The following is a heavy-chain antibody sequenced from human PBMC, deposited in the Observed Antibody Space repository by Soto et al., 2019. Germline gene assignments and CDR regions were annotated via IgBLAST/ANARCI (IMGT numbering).Heavy chain of an antibody. Sequence: GGSLRLSCAASGFTFSSYSMNWVRQAPGKGLEWVSYISSSSSTIYYADSVKGRFTISRDNAKNSLYLQMNSLRDEDTAVYYCAREAYYDILIPAHMDVWGQGTTVTVSS. J-gene: IGHJ6*02. V-gene: IGHV3-48*02. CDR1: GFTFSSYS. D-gene: IGHD3-9*01. CDR2: ISSSSSTI. CDR3: AREAYYDILIPAHMDV.